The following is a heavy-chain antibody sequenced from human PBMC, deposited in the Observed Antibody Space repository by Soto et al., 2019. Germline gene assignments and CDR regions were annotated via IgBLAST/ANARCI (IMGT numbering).Heavy chain of an antibody. J-gene: IGHJ4*02. V-gene: IGHV3-30-3*01. D-gene: IGHD6-13*01. CDR2: ISNDGSNE. CDR1: GITFRSYA. CDR3: AGSLDDSSSYYWNYFDY. Sequence: QVQLVESGGGVVQPGRSLRLSCAASGITFRSYAMHWVRQAPGKGPECVALISNDGSNESYADSVKGRFTISRDNSKNTLHLQMNSLRAEATAVYYCAGSLDDSSSYYWNYFDYWGQGTLVTVSS.